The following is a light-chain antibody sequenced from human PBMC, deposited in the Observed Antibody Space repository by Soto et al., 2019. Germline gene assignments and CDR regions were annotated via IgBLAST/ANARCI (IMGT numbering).Light chain of an antibody. J-gene: IGLJ1*01. CDR3: SSYTSSSLYV. V-gene: IGLV2-14*01. CDR2: DVS. Sequence: QSVLTQPASVSGSPGQSITISCTGTSSDVGGYNYVSWYQQHPGKAPKLMIYDVSNRPSGVSNRFSGSKSGNTASLTISGLRAEDGADYYCSSYTSSSLYVFGTGTKPTVL. CDR1: SSDVGGYNY.